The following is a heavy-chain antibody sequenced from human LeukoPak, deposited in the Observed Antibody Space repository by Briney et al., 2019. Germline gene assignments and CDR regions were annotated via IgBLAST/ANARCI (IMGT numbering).Heavy chain of an antibody. Sequence: ASVKVSCTASGYTFTSYYMHWVRQAPGQGLEWMGIINPSGGSTSYAQKFQGRVTMTRDMSTSTVYMELSSLRSEDTAVYYCARDYYDSSGYTTFDYWGQGTLVTVSS. J-gene: IGHJ4*02. V-gene: IGHV1-46*01. CDR2: INPSGGST. CDR3: ARDYYDSSGYTTFDY. D-gene: IGHD3-22*01. CDR1: GYTFTSYY.